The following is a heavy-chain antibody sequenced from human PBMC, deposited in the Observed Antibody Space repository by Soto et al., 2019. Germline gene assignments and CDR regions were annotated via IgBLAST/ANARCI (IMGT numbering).Heavy chain of an antibody. D-gene: IGHD6-6*01. CDR1: GFTVSSNY. J-gene: IGHJ3*02. Sequence: GGSLRLSCAASGFTVSSNYMSWVRQAPGKGLEWVSVIYSGGSTYYADSVKGRFTISRDNSKNTLYLQMNSLRAEDTAVYYCARGGGIAARPDAFDIWGQGTMVTVSS. CDR3: ARGGGIAARPDAFDI. CDR2: IYSGGST. V-gene: IGHV3-53*01.